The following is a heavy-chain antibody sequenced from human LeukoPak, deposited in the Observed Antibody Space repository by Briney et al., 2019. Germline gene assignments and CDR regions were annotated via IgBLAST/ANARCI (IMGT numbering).Heavy chain of an antibody. CDR2: ISSDGRNI. J-gene: IGHJ4*02. Sequence: PGGSLRLSYAASGITFTIAGMHWVRQVPGKGLEWVAVISSDGRNIYYADSVKGRFIISRDTSRNILFLQMNGLRADDTAIYYCAKDKGNRYFDYWGQGTLVTVSS. CDR3: AKDKGNRYFDY. D-gene: IGHD3-16*02. CDR1: GITFTIAG. V-gene: IGHV3-30*18.